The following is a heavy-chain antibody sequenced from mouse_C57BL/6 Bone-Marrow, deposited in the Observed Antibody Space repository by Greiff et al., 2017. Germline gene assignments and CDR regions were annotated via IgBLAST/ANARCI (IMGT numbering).Heavy chain of an antibody. CDR1: GYTFTSYW. CDR3: ARSLLYYGSTPYYFDY. D-gene: IGHD1-1*01. V-gene: IGHV1-59*01. J-gene: IGHJ2*01. CDR2: IDPSDSYT. Sequence: QVQLQQPGAELVRPGTSVKLSCKASGYTFTSYWMPWVKQRPGQGLEWIGVIDPSDSYTNYNQKFKGKATLTVDTSSSTAYMQLSSLTSEDSAVYYCARSLLYYGSTPYYFDYWGQGTTLTVSS.